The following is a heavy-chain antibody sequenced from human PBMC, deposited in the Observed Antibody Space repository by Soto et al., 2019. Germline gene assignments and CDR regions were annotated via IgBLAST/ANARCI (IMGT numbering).Heavy chain of an antibody. J-gene: IGHJ4*02. CDR1: GFPFSSYA. Sequence: LRLSCAASGFPFSSYAMHWVRQAPGKGLEWVAVISYDGSNKYYADSVKGRFTISRDNSKNTLYLQMNSLRAEDTAVYYCARVPYDYDSRGYYLFDYWGQGTLVTVSS. CDR2: ISYDGSNK. V-gene: IGHV3-30-3*01. CDR3: ARVPYDYDSRGYYLFDY. D-gene: IGHD3-22*01.